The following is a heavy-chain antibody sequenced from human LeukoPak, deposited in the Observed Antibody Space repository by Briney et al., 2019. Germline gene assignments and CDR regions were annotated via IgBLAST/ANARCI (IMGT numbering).Heavy chain of an antibody. CDR3: AELGITMIGGV. CDR1: GFTFSSYS. CDR2: ISGSSSTI. V-gene: IGHV3-48*04. Sequence: GGSLRLSCAASGFTFSSYSMNWVRQAPGKGLEWISYISGSSSTIYYADSVRGRFTISRDNAKNSLYLQMNSLRAEDTAVYYCAELGITMIGGVWGKGTTVTISS. D-gene: IGHD3-10*02. J-gene: IGHJ6*04.